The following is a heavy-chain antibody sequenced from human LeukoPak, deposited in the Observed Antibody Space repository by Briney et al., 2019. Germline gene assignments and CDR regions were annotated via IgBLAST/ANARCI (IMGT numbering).Heavy chain of an antibody. J-gene: IGHJ1*01. CDR2: IYYSGST. CDR3: ARDRATPFTPQEYFQH. V-gene: IGHV4-30-4*08. D-gene: IGHD1-26*01. Sequence: SETLSLTCTVSGGPISSGDYYWSWIRQPPGKGLEWIGYIYYSGSTYYNPSLKSRVTISVDTSKNQFSLKLSSVTAADTAVYYCARDRATPFTPQEYFQHWGQGTLVTVSS. CDR1: GGPISSGDYY.